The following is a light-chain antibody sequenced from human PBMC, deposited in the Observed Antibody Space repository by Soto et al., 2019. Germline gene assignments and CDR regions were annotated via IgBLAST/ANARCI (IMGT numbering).Light chain of an antibody. CDR2: AAS. J-gene: IGKJ3*01. V-gene: IGKV1-39*01. Sequence: DIQMTQSPSSLSASVGDRVTITCRASQSISSYLNWYQQKPGKDPKLLIYAASGLQSGVPSRFSGSGSVTDFTLTISSLQPEDFATYYCQQSYSTPFTFGPWTKVDI. CDR1: QSISSY. CDR3: QQSYSTPFT.